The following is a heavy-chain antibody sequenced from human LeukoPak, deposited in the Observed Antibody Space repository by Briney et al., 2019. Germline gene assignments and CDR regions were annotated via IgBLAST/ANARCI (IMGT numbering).Heavy chain of an antibody. D-gene: IGHD1-26*01. Sequence: GGSLRLSCAASGFTFSSYAMHWVRQAPGKGLEWVSAISGSGGSTYYADSVKGRFTISRDNSKNTLYLQMNSLRAEDTAVYYCAKARARDNWEIDFWGQGTLVTVSS. J-gene: IGHJ4*03. CDR2: ISGSGGST. CDR1: GFTFSSYA. CDR3: AKARARDNWEIDF. V-gene: IGHV3-23*01.